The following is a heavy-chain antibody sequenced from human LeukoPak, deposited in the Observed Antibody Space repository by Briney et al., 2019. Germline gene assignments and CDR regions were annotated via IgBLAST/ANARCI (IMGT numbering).Heavy chain of an antibody. CDR1: GHTFTGNY. D-gene: IGHD5-12*01. Sequence: ASVKVSCKVYGHTFTGNYMHWVRQAPGQGLEWMGWINPKSGGTNYAQRFQGRVTMTRDTSISTAYMELSRLRSDDTAVYYCARLRSGLGYDAFDIWGQGTMVTVSS. V-gene: IGHV1-2*02. CDR3: ARLRSGLGYDAFDI. CDR2: INPKSGGT. J-gene: IGHJ3*02.